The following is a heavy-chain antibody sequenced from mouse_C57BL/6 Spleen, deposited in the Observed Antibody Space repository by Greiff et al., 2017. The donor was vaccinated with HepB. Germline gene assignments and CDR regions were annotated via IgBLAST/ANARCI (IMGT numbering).Heavy chain of an antibody. D-gene: IGHD2-4*01. Sequence: VQLVESGAELVRPGTSVKMSCKASGYTFTNYWIGWAKQRPGHGLEWIGDIYPGGGYTNYNEKFKGKATLTADKSSSTAYMQFSSLTSEDSAIYYCARRGDYDYDAGFAYWGQGTLVTVSA. CDR1: GYTFTNYW. CDR3: ARRGDYDYDAGFAY. V-gene: IGHV1-63*01. J-gene: IGHJ3*01. CDR2: IYPGGGYT.